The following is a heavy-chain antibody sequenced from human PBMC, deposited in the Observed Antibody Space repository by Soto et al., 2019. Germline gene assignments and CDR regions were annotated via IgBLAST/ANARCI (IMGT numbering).Heavy chain of an antibody. D-gene: IGHD6-19*01. J-gene: IGHJ1*01. CDR2: ISGSGRST. CDR1: GFTFSNYA. V-gene: IGHV3-23*01. CDR3: ASWVIALGGTGYFRH. Sequence: EVQLLESGGGSVQPGGSLRLSCSASGFTFSNYAMSWVRQAPGKGLEWVASISGSGRSTNYADSVKGRFTISRDNSKNTMFLQMDSLTAEDTAIYYCASWVIALGGTGYFRHWGQGTLVTVSS.